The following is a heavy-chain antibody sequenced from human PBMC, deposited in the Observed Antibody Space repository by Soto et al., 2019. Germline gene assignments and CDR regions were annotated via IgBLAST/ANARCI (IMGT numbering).Heavy chain of an antibody. V-gene: IGHV3-30-3*01. Sequence: QVQLVESGGGVVQPGRSLRLSCAASGFTFSSYAMHWVRQAPGKGLEWVAVISYDGSNKYYADSVKGRFTISRDNSKNTLYLQMNSLRAEDTAVYYCARARGYYGSGSGSRTPPEDYWGQGTLVTVSS. D-gene: IGHD3-10*01. CDR2: ISYDGSNK. J-gene: IGHJ4*02. CDR1: GFTFSSYA. CDR3: ARARGYYGSGSGSRTPPEDY.